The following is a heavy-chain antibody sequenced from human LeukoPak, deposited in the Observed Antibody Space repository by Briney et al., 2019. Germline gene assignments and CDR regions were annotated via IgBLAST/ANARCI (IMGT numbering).Heavy chain of an antibody. V-gene: IGHV3-23*01. CDR2: ISGSGGST. CDR3: TTSDIVVVPAAREMYYFDY. Sequence: GGSLRLSCAASGFTFNKYVMSWVRQAPGKGLEWVSAISGSGGSTYYADSVKGRFTISRDNSKNTLYLQMNSLRAEDTAVYYCTTSDIVVVPAAREMYYFDYWGQGTLVTVSS. CDR1: GFTFNKYV. D-gene: IGHD2-2*01. J-gene: IGHJ4*02.